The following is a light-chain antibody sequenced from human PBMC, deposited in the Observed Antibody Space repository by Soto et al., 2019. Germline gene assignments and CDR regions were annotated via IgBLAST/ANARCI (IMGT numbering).Light chain of an antibody. CDR2: EVS. CDR3: SSYAGSNNFV. V-gene: IGLV2-8*01. Sequence: QSVLTQPTSASGSPGQSVTISCTGTSSDVGDYNYVSWYQKHPGKAPKLMIYEVSKRPSGVPDRVSGSKSGNTASLTVSGLQAEDEADDYCSSYAGSNNFVFGGGTKLTVL. CDR1: SSDVGDYNY. J-gene: IGLJ2*01.